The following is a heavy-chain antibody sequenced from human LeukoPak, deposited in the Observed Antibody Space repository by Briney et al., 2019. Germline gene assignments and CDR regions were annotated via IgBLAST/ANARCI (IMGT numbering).Heavy chain of an antibody. Sequence: GGSLRLSRAASGFTFSTYAMTWVRQAPGKGLEWVSSVSGGGGGTYYADSVKGRFTISRDNSRNTLYLQMNSLRAEDTAVYYCARKSAFDIWGQGTMVTVSS. CDR3: ARKSAFDI. CDR1: GFTFSTYA. CDR2: VSGGGGGT. J-gene: IGHJ3*02. V-gene: IGHV3-23*01.